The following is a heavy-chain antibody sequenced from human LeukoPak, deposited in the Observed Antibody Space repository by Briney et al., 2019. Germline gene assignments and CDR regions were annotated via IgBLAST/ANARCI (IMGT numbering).Heavy chain of an antibody. CDR1: GGSIRTYY. CDR3: ARAPGLGIFDY. Sequence: SETLSLTCTVSGGSIRTYYWNWIRQPAGKGLEWIGRIYTSGSTNYNPSLKSRVTMSVDTSKNQFSLKLRSVTAADTAVYYCARAPGLGIFDYWGQGTLVTVSS. V-gene: IGHV4-4*07. J-gene: IGHJ4*02. CDR2: IYTSGST. D-gene: IGHD7-27*01.